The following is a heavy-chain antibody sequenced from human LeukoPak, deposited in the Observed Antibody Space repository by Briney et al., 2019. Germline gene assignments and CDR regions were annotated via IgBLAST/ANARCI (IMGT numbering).Heavy chain of an antibody. D-gene: IGHD5-18*01. J-gene: IGHJ4*02. V-gene: IGHV3-30-3*01. Sequence: GGSLRLSCAASGFTFSSYWMHWVRQAPGRGLEWVAVISYDGSNKYYADSVKGRFTISRDNSMNTLYLQMDSLRAEDTAVYYCTTDPGGYRRGYWGQGTLVTVSS. CDR3: TTDPGGYRRGY. CDR1: GFTFSSYW. CDR2: ISYDGSNK.